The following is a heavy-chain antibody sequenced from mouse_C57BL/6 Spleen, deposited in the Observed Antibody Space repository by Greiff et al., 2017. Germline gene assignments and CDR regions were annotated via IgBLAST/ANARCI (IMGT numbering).Heavy chain of an antibody. CDR2: ISSGGDYI. D-gene: IGHD1-1*01. CDR1: GFTFSSYA. V-gene: IGHV5-9-1*02. Sequence: EVKLVESGEGLVKPGGSLKLSCAASGFTFSSYAMSWVRQTPEKRLEWVAYISSGGDYIYYADTVKGRFTISRDNARNTLYLQMSSLKSEDTAMYYCTREVYYYGSSPYYYAMDYWGQGTSVTVSS. CDR3: TREVYYYGSSPYYYAMDY. J-gene: IGHJ4*01.